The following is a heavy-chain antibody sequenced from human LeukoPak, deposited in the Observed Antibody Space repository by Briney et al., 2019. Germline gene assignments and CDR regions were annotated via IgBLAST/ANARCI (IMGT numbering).Heavy chain of an antibody. V-gene: IGHV3-7*01. Sequence: PGGSLRLSCAASGFTFSNYWMSWVRQAPAKGLEGVANIKQDGSEKYYVDSAKGRFTISRDNAKNSLYLQMNSLRAEDTAVYYCARGRGSYSFDYWGQGTLVTVSS. D-gene: IGHD1-26*01. CDR1: GFTFSNYW. J-gene: IGHJ4*02. CDR2: IKQDGSEK. CDR3: ARGRGSYSFDY.